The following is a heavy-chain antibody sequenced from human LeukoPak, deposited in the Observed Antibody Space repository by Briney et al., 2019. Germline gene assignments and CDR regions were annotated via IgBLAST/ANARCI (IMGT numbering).Heavy chain of an antibody. CDR3: ATPLLWFGELSTDY. D-gene: IGHD3-10*01. J-gene: IGHJ4*02. CDR2: IYSGGST. Sequence: ETLSLTCTVSGGSISNYYWSWVRQAPGKGLEWVSVIYSGGSTYYADSVKGRFTISRDNSKNTLYLQMNSLRAEDTAVYYCATPLLWFGELSTDYWGQGTLVTVSS. V-gene: IGHV3-66*01. CDR1: GGSISNYY.